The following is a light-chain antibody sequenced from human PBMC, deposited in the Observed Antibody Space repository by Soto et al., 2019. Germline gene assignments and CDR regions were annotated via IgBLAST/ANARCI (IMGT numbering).Light chain of an antibody. CDR3: QTWGTGLQV. V-gene: IGLV4-69*01. CDR2: VNSDGSH. Sequence: QPVLTQSPSASASLGASVKLTCTLSSGHSSYAIAWHQQQPEKGPRYLMKVNSDGSHSKGDEIPDRFSGSSSGAERYLTSSNLQSEDEADYYCQTWGTGLQVFGGGTKVTVL. CDR1: SGHSSYA. J-gene: IGLJ3*02.